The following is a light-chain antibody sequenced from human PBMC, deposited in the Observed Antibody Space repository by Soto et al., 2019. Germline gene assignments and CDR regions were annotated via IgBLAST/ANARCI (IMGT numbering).Light chain of an antibody. Sequence: EIGVRQSPATLSLSPGERATLSCRASQTVRNNYLAWYQQKPVQAPRLLIYDASSRATGIPDRFSGGGSGTDFTLTISRLEPEDFAVYYCPHLSSYPLPFAGRSKV. CDR3: PHLSSYPLP. CDR2: DAS. CDR1: QTVRNNY. V-gene: IGKV3-20*01. J-gene: IGKJ4*01.